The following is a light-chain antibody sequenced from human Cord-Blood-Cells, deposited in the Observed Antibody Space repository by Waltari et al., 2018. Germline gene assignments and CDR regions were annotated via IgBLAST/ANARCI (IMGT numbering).Light chain of an antibody. CDR3: QQSYSTPRT. CDR1: QSISSY. V-gene: IGKV1-39*01. Sequence: DIQLTQSPSSLPASVGDRVTITCRESQSISSYLNWYQQKPGKAAKLLIYAASSLQSGVRSRFSGSGSGTDFTLTISSLQPEDFATYYCQQSYSTPRTFGGGTKVEIK. CDR2: AAS. J-gene: IGKJ4*01.